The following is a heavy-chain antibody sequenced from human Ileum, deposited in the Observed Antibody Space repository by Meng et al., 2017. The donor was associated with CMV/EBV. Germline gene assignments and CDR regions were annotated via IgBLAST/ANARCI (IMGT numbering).Heavy chain of an antibody. V-gene: IGHV1-2*02. CDR2: INPNSGGT. CDR3: ARPYTSGWSNWFDP. D-gene: IGHD6-19*01. Sequence: QAQLVQSGAGGKKPGASVKVSCKASGYTFNAYHVHWVRQAPGQGLEWMGWINPNSGGTKYAQKFRGRVTLTRDTSISTVYMDLTTITSDDTAVYYCARPYTSGWSNWFDPWGQGTLVTVSS. CDR1: GYTFNAYH. J-gene: IGHJ5*02.